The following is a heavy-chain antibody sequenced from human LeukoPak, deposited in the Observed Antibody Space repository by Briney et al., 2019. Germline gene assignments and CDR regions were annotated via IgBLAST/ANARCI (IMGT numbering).Heavy chain of an antibody. Sequence: ASVKVSCKASGYDFTSVGITWVRRAPGQGLEWVGWISPYNGNTRYAQKLQGRVTMTTDTSTTTAYMELRGLRFDDTAVYYCARAGSGSGWYFDYWGQGTLVTVSS. V-gene: IGHV1-18*01. CDR2: ISPYNGNT. D-gene: IGHD6-19*01. CDR3: ARAGSGSGWYFDY. CDR1: GYDFTSVG. J-gene: IGHJ4*02.